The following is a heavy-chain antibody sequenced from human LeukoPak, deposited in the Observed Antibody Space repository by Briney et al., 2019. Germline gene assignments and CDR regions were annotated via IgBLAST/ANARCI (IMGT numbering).Heavy chain of an antibody. CDR3: ARDRYCSGGSCYSH. V-gene: IGHV3-21*04. CDR2: ISSSSSYI. J-gene: IGHJ4*02. Sequence: GGSLRLSYAASGFTFSSYSMNWVRQAPGKGLEWVSSISSSSSYIYYADSVKGRFTISRDNAKNSLYLQMNSLRAEDTAVYYCARDRYCSGGSCYSHWGQGTLVTVSS. CDR1: GFTFSSYS. D-gene: IGHD2-15*01.